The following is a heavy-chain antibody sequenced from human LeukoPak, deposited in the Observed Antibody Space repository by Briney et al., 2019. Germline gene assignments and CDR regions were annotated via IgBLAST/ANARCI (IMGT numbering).Heavy chain of an antibody. CDR2: IHYTGSP. D-gene: IGHD1-14*01. CDR3: ASLPIDSSTGTFGWLDP. Sequence: SETLSLTCTVSGGSVSSGNYYWSGIRQPPGKGLEWIGYIHYTGSPNYNPSLKSRVTISLDSSKNQFSLRLSSVTPADTAAYYCASLPIDSSTGTFGWLDPWGQGTLVTVSS. J-gene: IGHJ5*02. V-gene: IGHV4-61*01. CDR1: GGSVSSGNYY.